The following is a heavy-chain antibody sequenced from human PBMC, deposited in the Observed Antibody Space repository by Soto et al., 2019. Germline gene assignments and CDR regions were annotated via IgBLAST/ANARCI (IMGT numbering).Heavy chain of an antibody. Sequence: GESLKISCKGSGYSFTSYWISWVRQMPGKGLEWMGRIDPSDSYTNYSPSFQGHVTISADKSISTAYLQWSSLKASDTAMYYCDNHTGGNNIWFDPWGQGTLVTVSS. J-gene: IGHJ5*02. D-gene: IGHD3-10*01. CDR3: DNHTGGNNIWFDP. CDR1: GYSFTSYW. V-gene: IGHV5-10-1*01. CDR2: IDPSDSYT.